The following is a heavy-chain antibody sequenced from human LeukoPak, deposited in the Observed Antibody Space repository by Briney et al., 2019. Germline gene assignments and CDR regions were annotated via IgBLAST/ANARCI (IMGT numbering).Heavy chain of an antibody. CDR2: ISGSGGST. J-gene: IGHJ4*02. CDR3: AKAELGVDTFFDY. V-gene: IGHV3-23*01. Sequence: PGGSLRLSCAASGFTFSSYAMSWVRQAPGKGLEWVSAISGSGGSTYYADSVKGRFTISRDNSERTLFLQMNSLRAEDTAFYYCAKAELGVDTFFDYWGQGTLVTVSS. D-gene: IGHD3-3*01. CDR1: GFTFSSYA.